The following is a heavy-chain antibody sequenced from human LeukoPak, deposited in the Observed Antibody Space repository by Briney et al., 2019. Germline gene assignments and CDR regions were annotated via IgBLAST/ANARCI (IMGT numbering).Heavy chain of an antibody. CDR3: ARAGTYGGYFDS. D-gene: IGHD3-10*01. V-gene: IGHV4-31*03. J-gene: IGHJ4*02. CDR2: IWNSGNT. Sequence: SETLSLTCSVSGGSISNGGSYWTWIRQLPGKGLEWIGYIWNSGNTDYNASLESRVTISVDTSKKQFSLKLTSVTAADTAVYYCARAGTYGGYFDSWGQGTLVTVSS. CDR1: GGSISNGGSY.